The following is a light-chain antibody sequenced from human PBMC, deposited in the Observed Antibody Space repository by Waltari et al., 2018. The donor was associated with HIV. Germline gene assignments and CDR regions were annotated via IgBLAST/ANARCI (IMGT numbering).Light chain of an antibody. V-gene: IGKV3-15*01. CDR2: AAS. Sequence: EIVMTQSPATLSVSPGERATLSCRASQSIINNLACYQHKPGQAPRLLISAASTRATGFPARFSGSGWGTEFTLTISSLQSEDSAVYYCQQYNNWPLTFGGGTKVEIK. CDR1: QSIINN. J-gene: IGKJ4*01. CDR3: QQYNNWPLT.